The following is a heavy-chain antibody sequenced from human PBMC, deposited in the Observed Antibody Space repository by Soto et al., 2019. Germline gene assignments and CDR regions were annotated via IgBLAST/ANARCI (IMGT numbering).Heavy chain of an antibody. J-gene: IGHJ4*02. Sequence: SETLSLTCTVSGGSISSYYWSWIRQPPGKGLEWIGYIYYSGSTNYNPSLKSRVTISVDTSKNQFSLKLSSVTAADTAVYYCARRGPYSSGLKYFDYWGQGTLVTVPQ. V-gene: IGHV4-59*01. CDR2: IYYSGST. CDR1: GGSISSYY. D-gene: IGHD6-19*01. CDR3: ARRGPYSSGLKYFDY.